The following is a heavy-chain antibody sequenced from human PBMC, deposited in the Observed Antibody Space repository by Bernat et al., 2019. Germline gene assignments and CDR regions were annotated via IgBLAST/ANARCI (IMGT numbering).Heavy chain of an antibody. V-gene: IGHV3-21*05. CDR3: AGDPADSLTRNWFDP. CDR1: GFTFSDFS. J-gene: IGHJ5*02. D-gene: IGHD4-4*01. Sequence: EMQLVESGGGLVKPGGSLRLSCTASGFTFSDFSMNWVRQAPGKGLEWLSYISRISSHIYYADSVKGRFAISRDNAKSTLYLPMNSLRADDTAVYYCAGDPADSLTRNWFDPWGQGTLVTVSS. CDR2: ISRISSHI.